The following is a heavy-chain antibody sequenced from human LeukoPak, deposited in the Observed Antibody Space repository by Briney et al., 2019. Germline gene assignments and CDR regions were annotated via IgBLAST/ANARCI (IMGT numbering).Heavy chain of an antibody. CDR3: ARVSGYDWESFYDY. Sequence: GSLRLSCAASGFTFSSYEMNWVRQAPGKGLEWIGEINHSGSTNYNPSLKSRVTISVDTSKNQFSLKLSSVTAADTAVYYCARVSGYDWESFYDYWGQGTLVTVSS. CDR2: INHSGST. CDR1: GFTFSSYE. D-gene: IGHD5-12*01. V-gene: IGHV4-34*01. J-gene: IGHJ4*02.